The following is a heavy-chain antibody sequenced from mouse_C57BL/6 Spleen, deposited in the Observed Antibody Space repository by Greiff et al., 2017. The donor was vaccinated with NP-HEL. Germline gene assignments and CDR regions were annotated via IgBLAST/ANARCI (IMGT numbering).Heavy chain of an antibody. V-gene: IGHV1-69*01. J-gene: IGHJ2*01. CDR3: ARYGSSPYFDY. D-gene: IGHD1-1*01. Sequence: VQLQQPGAELVMPGASVKLSCKASGYTFTSYWMHWVKQRPGQGLEWIGEIDPSDSYTNYNQKFKGKSTLTVDKSSSTAYMQLSSLTSEDSAVYYCARYGSSPYFDYWGQGTTLTVSS. CDR1: GYTFTSYW. CDR2: IDPSDSYT.